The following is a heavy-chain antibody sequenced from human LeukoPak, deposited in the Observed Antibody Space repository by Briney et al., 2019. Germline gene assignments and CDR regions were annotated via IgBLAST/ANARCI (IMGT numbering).Heavy chain of an antibody. D-gene: IGHD3-10*01. CDR2: IYSSGST. V-gene: IGHV4-4*07. CDR1: GGSISSYY. J-gene: IGHJ5*02. Sequence: PSETLSLTCTVSGGSISSYYWSWIRQPAGKGLEWIGRIYSSGSTNYNPSLRSRVTMSLDTSNNQFSLKLSCVTAADTAVYYCARDRDNYGSTFDPWGQGILVTVSS. CDR3: ARDRDNYGSTFDP.